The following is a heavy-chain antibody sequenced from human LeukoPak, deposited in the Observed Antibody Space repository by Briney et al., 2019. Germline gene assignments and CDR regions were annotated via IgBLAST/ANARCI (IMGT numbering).Heavy chain of an antibody. CDR3: ARGSRAYGGSSKGPRGIN. Sequence: ASVKVSRKASGYTFTSYDINWVRQATGQGLEWMGWMNPNSGNTGYAQKFQGRVTMTRNTSISTAYMELSSLRSEDTAVYYCARGSRAYGGSSKGPRGINWGQGTLVTVSS. D-gene: IGHD4-23*01. CDR1: GYTFTSYD. V-gene: IGHV1-8*01. J-gene: IGHJ4*02. CDR2: MNPNSGNT.